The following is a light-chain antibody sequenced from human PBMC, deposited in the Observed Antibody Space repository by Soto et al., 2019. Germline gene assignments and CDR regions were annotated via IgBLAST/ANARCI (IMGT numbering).Light chain of an antibody. J-gene: IGLJ2*01. CDR3: CSYAGSSTLV. CDR1: SSDVGGYNL. V-gene: IGLV2-23*02. Sequence: QSALTQPASVSGSPGQSITISCTGTSSDVGGYNLVSWYQQHPGKAPKLMIYEVSKRPSGVSNRFSGSKSGNTASLTISGLQAEDEAEYNCCSYAGSSTLVFGGGTKLTVL. CDR2: EVS.